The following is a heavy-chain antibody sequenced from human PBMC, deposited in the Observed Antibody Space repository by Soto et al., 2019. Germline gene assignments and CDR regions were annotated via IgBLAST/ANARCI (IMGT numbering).Heavy chain of an antibody. CDR2: IIPILGIA. J-gene: IGHJ4*02. Sequence: ASVKVSCKASGGTFSSYTISWVRQAPGQGLEWMGRIIPILGIANYAQKFQGRVTITADKSTSTAYMELSSLRSEDTAVYYCARETAAEDGPIFYYWGQGTLVTVSS. CDR3: ARETAAEDGPIFYY. D-gene: IGHD4-17*01. V-gene: IGHV1-69*04. CDR1: GGTFSSYT.